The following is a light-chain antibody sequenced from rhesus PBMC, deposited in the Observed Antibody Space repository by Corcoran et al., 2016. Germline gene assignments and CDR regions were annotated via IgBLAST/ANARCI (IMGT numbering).Light chain of an antibody. J-gene: IGKJ4*01. CDR3: QQYSSHPPT. CDR1: QGISSY. CDR2: DAS. V-gene: IGKV1-38*01. Sequence: DIQLTQSPSSLSASVGDTVTITCRASQGISSYLAWYQQKSGKAPKVLMCDASILQSGGPSRFSGSGSGTEFTLTISSLQPEDFANYHWQQYSSHPPTFGGGTKVEIK.